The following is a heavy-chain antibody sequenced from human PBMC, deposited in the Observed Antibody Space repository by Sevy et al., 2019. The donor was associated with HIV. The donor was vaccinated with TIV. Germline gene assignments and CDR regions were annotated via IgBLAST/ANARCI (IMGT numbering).Heavy chain of an antibody. J-gene: IGHJ4*02. D-gene: IGHD3-16*02. CDR1: GFTFSNYS. CDR3: ARDRYDYVWGSYRPTFDY. Sequence: GGSLRLSCAASGFTFSNYSMNWVRQAPGKGLEWVSYISSSSSTIYYADSVKGRFTISRDNAKNSLYLQMNSLRDEDTAVYYCARDRYDYVWGSYRPTFDYWGQGTLVTVSS. V-gene: IGHV3-48*02. CDR2: ISSSSSTI.